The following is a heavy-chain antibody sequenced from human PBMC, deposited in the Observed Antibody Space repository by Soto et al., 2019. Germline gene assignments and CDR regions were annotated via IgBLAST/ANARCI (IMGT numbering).Heavy chain of an antibody. V-gene: IGHV3-73*02. CDR3: TRHSWGWLHWDY. J-gene: IGHJ4*02. D-gene: IGHD5-12*01. CDR1: GFTFSGSA. CDR2: IRSKANSYAT. Sequence: EVQLVESGGGLVQPGGSLKLSCAASGFTFSGSAMHWVRQASGKGLEWVGRIRSKANSYATAYAASVKGRFTISRDDSKNTAYLQMNSRKTEDTAVYYCTRHSWGWLHWDYWGQGTLVTVSS.